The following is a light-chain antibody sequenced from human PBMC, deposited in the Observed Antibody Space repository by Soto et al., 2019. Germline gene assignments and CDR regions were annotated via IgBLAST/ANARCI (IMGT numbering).Light chain of an antibody. CDR2: GAS. CDR3: QQYSNWPIP. Sequence: EIVMTQSPATLSVSPGERATLSCMASQSVSSNFAWSQQKPGQAPRLLIYGASTRATVIPARFSGSGSGTEFTLTISSLQSEDFAVYYCQQYSNWPIPFGPGTKVDI. J-gene: IGKJ3*01. CDR1: QSVSSN. V-gene: IGKV3-15*01.